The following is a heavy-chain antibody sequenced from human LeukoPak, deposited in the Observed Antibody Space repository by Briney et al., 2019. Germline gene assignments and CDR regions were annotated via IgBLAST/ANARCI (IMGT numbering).Heavy chain of an antibody. CDR2: IDPSDSYT. Sequence: GESLKISCKGSGYSFTSYWISWVRQMPGKGLEWMGRIDPSDSYTKYSPSIQGHVTISADKSISTAYLQWSSLKASDTAMYYRARQWLAEAFDIWGQGTMVTVSS. CDR3: ARQWLAEAFDI. J-gene: IGHJ3*02. V-gene: IGHV5-10-1*01. D-gene: IGHD6-19*01. CDR1: GYSFTSYW.